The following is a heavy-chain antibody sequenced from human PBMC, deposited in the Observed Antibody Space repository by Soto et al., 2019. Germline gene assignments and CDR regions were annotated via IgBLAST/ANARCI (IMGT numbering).Heavy chain of an antibody. CDR2: ISSSSSYI. V-gene: IGHV3-21*01. CDR1: GFTFSSYS. D-gene: IGHD3-9*01. CDR3: ARDVLHDTLRYFGGLSPGGYYGMDV. J-gene: IGHJ6*02. Sequence: EVQLVESGGGLVKPGGSLRLSCAASGFTFSSYSMNWVRQAPGKGLEWVSSISSSSSYIYYADSVKGRFTISRDNAKNSLYLQMNSLRAEDTAVYYCARDVLHDTLRYFGGLSPGGYYGMDVWGQGTTVTVSS.